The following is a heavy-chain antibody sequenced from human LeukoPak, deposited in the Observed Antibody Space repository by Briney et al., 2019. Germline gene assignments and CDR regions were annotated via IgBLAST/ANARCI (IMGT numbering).Heavy chain of an antibody. Sequence: PSETLSLTCAVSGYSINNGYQWAWIRQSPGGGLEWIGSIYHNGDAHYNPSLRSRVVRSVDTSNNQFSLRLSSVTVADTAVYYCARDPRWLTPDCTSTSCYENYFDPWGRGTLVTVSS. V-gene: IGHV4-38-2*02. D-gene: IGHD2-2*01. CDR1: GYSINNGYQ. CDR3: ARDPRWLTPDCTSTSCYENYFDP. CDR2: IYHNGDA. J-gene: IGHJ5*02.